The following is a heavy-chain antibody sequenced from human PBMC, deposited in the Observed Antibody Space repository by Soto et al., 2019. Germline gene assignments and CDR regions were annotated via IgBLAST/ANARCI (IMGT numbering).Heavy chain of an antibody. V-gene: IGHV1-2*02. D-gene: IGHD3-3*01. Sequence: ASVKVSCKASGYTFTGYYMHWVRQAPGQGLEWMGWINPNSGGTNYAQKFQGRVTMTRDTSISTAYMELSRLRSDDTAVYYCARYHSYYDFWSGESYYYGMGVWGQGTTVTVSS. CDR2: INPNSGGT. CDR3: ARYHSYYDFWSGESYYYGMGV. CDR1: GYTFTGYY. J-gene: IGHJ6*02.